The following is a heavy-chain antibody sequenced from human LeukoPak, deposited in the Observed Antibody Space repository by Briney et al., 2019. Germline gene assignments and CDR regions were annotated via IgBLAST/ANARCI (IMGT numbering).Heavy chain of an antibody. D-gene: IGHD5-18*01. CDR1: GFTFSSYG. Sequence: GRSLRLSCAASGFTFSSYGMHWVRQAPGKGLEWVAVIWYDGSNKYYADSVEGRFTISRDNSKNTLYLQMNSLRAEDTAVYYCAKDKRGYSYGYDYFDYWGQGTLVTVSS. CDR2: IWYDGSNK. J-gene: IGHJ4*02. CDR3: AKDKRGYSYGYDYFDY. V-gene: IGHV3-33*06.